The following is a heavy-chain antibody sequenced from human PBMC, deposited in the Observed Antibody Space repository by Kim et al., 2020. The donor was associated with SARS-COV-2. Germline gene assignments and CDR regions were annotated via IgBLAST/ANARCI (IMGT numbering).Heavy chain of an antibody. Sequence: GGSLRLSCAASGFTFSGSAMHWVRQASGKGLEWVGRIRSKANSYATAYAASVKGRFTISRDDSKNTAYLQMNSLKTEDTAVYYCTIVPGTTLAFWDALDICGQRRMVAASS. CDR1: GFTFSGSA. D-gene: IGHD1-1*01. J-gene: IGHJ3*02. CDR2: IRSKANSYAT. V-gene: IGHV3-73*01. CDR3: TIVPGTTLAFWDALDI.